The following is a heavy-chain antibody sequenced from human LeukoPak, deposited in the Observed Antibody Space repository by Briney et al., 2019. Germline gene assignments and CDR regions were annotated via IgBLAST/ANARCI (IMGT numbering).Heavy chain of an antibody. D-gene: IGHD2-15*01. CDR1: GFTFGGYA. V-gene: IGHV3-49*04. J-gene: IGHJ6*02. CDR2: IRSNTYGGTS. Sequence: GGSLRLSCTTSGFTFGGYALSWVRQAPGKGLEWVVSIRSNTYGGTSEYAASVTGRFTISRDDSNSIAYLQMRSLKTDDTAVYYCTRDRVVASTSYYYYYGMDVWGQGATVTVSS. CDR3: TRDRVVASTSYYYYYGMDV.